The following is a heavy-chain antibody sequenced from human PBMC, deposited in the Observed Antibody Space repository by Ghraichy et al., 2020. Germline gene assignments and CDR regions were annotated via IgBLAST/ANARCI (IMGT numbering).Heavy chain of an antibody. V-gene: IGHV6-1*01. CDR2: TYYRSKWYN. CDR3: ARGDCSGGSCYRDFDY. J-gene: IGHJ4*02. Sequence: SQTLSLTCAISGDSVSSNSAAWNWIRQSPSRGLEWLGRTYYRSKWYNDYAVSVKGRITINPDTSKNQFSLQLNSVTPEDTAVYYCARGDCSGGSCYRDFDYWGQGTLVTVSS. CDR1: GDSVSSNSAA. D-gene: IGHD2-15*01.